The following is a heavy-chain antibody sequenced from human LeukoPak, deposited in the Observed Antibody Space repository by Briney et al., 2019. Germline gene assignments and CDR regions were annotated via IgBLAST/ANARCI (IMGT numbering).Heavy chain of an antibody. J-gene: IGHJ4*02. Sequence: PSETLSLTCTVSGGSISSSSYYWGWIRQPPGKGLEWIGSIYYSGSTYYNPSLKSRVTISVDTSKNQFSLKLSSVTAADTAVYYCAREGNYYDSRLDWGQGTLVTVSS. D-gene: IGHD3-22*01. CDR2: IYYSGST. CDR1: GGSISSSSYY. V-gene: IGHV4-39*07. CDR3: AREGNYYDSRLD.